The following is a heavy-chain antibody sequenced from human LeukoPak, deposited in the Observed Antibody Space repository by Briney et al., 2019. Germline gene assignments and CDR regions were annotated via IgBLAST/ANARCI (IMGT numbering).Heavy chain of an antibody. CDR1: GFTVSAYA. V-gene: IGHV3-23*01. Sequence: PGGSLRLSCAASGFTVSAYAMAWVRQAPGKGLEWVSTIYDDNTYYADSVKDRFAISTDNSKNTLYLQMNSLRVEDTAVYFCAARKVRGVWFYLDYWGQGTLVTVSS. D-gene: IGHD3-10*01. CDR3: AARKVRGVWFYLDY. J-gene: IGHJ4*02. CDR2: IYDDNT.